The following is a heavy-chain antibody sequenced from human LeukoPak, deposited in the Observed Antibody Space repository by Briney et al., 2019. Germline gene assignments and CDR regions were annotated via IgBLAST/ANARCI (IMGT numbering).Heavy chain of an antibody. CDR3: AKDGGLHYYYYYMDV. Sequence: PGRSLRLSCAASGSTFDDYAMHWVRQAPGKGLEWVSGISWNSGSIGYADSVKGRFTISRDNAKNSLYLQMNSLRAEDTALYYCAKDGGLHYYYYYMDVWGKGTTVTVSS. V-gene: IGHV3-9*01. J-gene: IGHJ6*03. D-gene: IGHD2-15*01. CDR2: ISWNSGSI. CDR1: GSTFDDYA.